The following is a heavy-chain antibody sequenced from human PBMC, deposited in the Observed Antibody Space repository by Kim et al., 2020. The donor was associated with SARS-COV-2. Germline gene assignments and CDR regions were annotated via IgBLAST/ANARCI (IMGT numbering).Heavy chain of an antibody. CDR2: VRSHDSST. CDR3: AKHRESGFWYFDL. CDR1: GFTFNNYD. V-gene: IGHV3-23*01. J-gene: IGHJ2*01. Sequence: GGSLRLSCVVSGFTFNNYDMSWVRQAPGKGLEWVSAVRSHDSSTDYADSVKGRFTVSRDNSRNTLYLQMNSLRAEDTALYYCAKHRESGFWYFDLWGRGTLVTVSS. D-gene: IGHD5-12*01.